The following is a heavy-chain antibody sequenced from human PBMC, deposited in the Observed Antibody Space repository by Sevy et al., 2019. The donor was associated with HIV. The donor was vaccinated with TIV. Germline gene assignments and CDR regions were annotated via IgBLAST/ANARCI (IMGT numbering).Heavy chain of an antibody. Sequence: GGSLRLSCAGSGFSFDNYPMPWVRQAPGKGMEWVSGISWNSASIGYAESVKGRFTISRDNAKNSLYLQMNSLRAEDTALYYCVKDDGDYMIDYWGQGTLVTVSS. J-gene: IGHJ4*02. CDR3: VKDDGDYMIDY. CDR2: ISWNSASI. V-gene: IGHV3-9*01. D-gene: IGHD4-17*01. CDR1: GFSFDNYP.